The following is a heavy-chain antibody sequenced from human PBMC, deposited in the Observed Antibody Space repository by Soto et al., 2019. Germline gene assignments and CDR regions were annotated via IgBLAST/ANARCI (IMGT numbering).Heavy chain of an antibody. Sequence: QVQLQESGPGLVKPSGTLSLTCAVSGGSISSSNWWSWVRQPPGKGLEWIGEIYHSGSTNYNPSLESRVTISVDKSKNQFSLKMRSVTAADTAVYYCARDNDSSGYSAHWGQGTLVTVSS. CDR3: ARDNDSSGYSAH. D-gene: IGHD3-22*01. CDR1: GGSISSSNW. CDR2: IYHSGST. V-gene: IGHV4-4*02. J-gene: IGHJ4*02.